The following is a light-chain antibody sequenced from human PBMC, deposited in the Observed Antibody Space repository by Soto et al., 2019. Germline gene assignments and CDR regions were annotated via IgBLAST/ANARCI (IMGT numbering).Light chain of an antibody. CDR2: DDN. Sequence: QSVMTQPPSVSAAPGQKVTISCSGSNSNIGGNSVSWYQQLPGTAPKLLIYDDNKRPSGIPDRFSGSKSGTSATLGITGFQTGDEAVYYCGSWDSSLSAYVFGTGTKLTVL. J-gene: IGLJ1*01. CDR3: GSWDSSLSAYV. V-gene: IGLV1-51*01. CDR1: NSNIGGNS.